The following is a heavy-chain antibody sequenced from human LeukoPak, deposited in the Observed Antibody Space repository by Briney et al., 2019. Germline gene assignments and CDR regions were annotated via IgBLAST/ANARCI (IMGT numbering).Heavy chain of an antibody. J-gene: IGHJ6*02. CDR2: MDPNSGNT. CDR1: GYTFTNYD. Sequence: GASVKVSCKASGYTFTNYDINWVRQATGQGLEWMGWMDPNSGNTGYAQKFQGRVTITRNTSISTTYMALSGLRAEDTAVYYCARGFSYRMDVWGQGTPVTVSS. V-gene: IGHV1-8*01. CDR3: ARGFSYRMDV.